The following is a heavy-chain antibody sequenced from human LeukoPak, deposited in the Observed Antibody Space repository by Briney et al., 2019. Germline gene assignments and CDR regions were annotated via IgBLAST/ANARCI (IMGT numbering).Heavy chain of an antibody. D-gene: IGHD5-12*01. Sequence: TSETLSLTCTVSGGSISSGGYYWSWIRQHPGKGLEWIGYISYSGNTYYNPSLKSRAAISADTPKNQFSLKLSSTTAADTAVYYCARAPVATPSEFDYWGQGTLVTVSS. CDR2: ISYSGNT. V-gene: IGHV4-31*03. J-gene: IGHJ4*02. CDR1: GGSISSGGYY. CDR3: ARAPVATPSEFDY.